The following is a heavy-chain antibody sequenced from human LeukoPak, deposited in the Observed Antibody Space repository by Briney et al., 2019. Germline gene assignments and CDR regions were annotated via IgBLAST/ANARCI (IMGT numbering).Heavy chain of an antibody. Sequence: SETLSLTCTVSGGSISGYYWSWIRQPPGKGLEWIGYIYYSGSTNYNPSLKSRVTISLDMSKNQFSLKLSSVTAADTAVYYCARDRYGSGIIDYWGQGTLVTVSS. CDR1: GGSISGYY. V-gene: IGHV4-59*01. J-gene: IGHJ4*02. CDR3: ARDRYGSGIIDY. CDR2: IYYSGST. D-gene: IGHD3-10*01.